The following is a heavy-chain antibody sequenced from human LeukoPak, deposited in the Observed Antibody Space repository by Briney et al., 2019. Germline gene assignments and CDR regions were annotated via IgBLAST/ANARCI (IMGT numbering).Heavy chain of an antibody. J-gene: IGHJ4*02. D-gene: IGHD3-10*01. Sequence: PGGSLRLSCAASGFTFSSYAMHWVRQAPGKGLEWVAVISYDGSNKYYADSVKGRFTISRDNSKNTLYLQMISLRAEDTAVYYCARDGGITKRRLLGYFDYWGQGTLVTVSS. CDR3: ARDGGITKRRLLGYFDY. V-gene: IGHV3-30*04. CDR1: GFTFSSYA. CDR2: ISYDGSNK.